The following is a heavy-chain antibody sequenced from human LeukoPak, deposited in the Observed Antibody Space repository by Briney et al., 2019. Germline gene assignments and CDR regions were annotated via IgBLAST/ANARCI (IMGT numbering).Heavy chain of an antibody. CDR3: ARVAYFDYWTGYYFDY. CDR2: IYYSGST. V-gene: IGHV4-39*01. Sequence: PSETLSLTCTVSGGSISSSSYYWGWIRQPPGKGLEWIGSIYYSGSTYYNPSLKSRVTISVDTSKNQFSLKLSSVTAADTAVYYCARVAYFDYWTGYYFDYWGQGTLVTVSS. J-gene: IGHJ4*02. D-gene: IGHD3-3*01. CDR1: GGSISSSSYY.